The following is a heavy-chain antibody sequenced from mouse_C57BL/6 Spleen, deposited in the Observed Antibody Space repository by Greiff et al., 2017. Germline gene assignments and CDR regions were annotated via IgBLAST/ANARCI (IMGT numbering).Heavy chain of an antibody. V-gene: IGHV1-42*01. CDR1: GYSFTGYY. CDR3: AREDLAWFAY. CDR2: INPSTGGT. Sequence: EVQLQQPGPELVKPGASVKISCKASGYSFTGYYMNWVKQSPEKSLEWIGEINPSTGGTTYNQKFKAKATLTVDKSSSTAYMQLKSLTSGDSAVYYCAREDLAWFAYWGQGPLVTVSA. D-gene: IGHD5-2*01. J-gene: IGHJ3*01.